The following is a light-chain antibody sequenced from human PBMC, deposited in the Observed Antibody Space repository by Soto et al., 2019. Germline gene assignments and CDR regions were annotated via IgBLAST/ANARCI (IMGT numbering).Light chain of an antibody. CDR1: QSVSSN. Sequence: IVMTQSPATLSVSPGERATLSCRASQSVSSNLAWYQQKPGQTPKLLIYVASTRATGIPAMFSGSGSGTELTLTFSSLQSEDFAVYYCQQYNVWPLTFGGGTKVEFK. J-gene: IGKJ4*01. CDR2: VAS. V-gene: IGKV3-15*01. CDR3: QQYNVWPLT.